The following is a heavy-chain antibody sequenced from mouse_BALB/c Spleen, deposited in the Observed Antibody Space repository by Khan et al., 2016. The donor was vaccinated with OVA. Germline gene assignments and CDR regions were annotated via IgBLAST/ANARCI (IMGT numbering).Heavy chain of an antibody. CDR1: VYSITSGYA. CDR3: ARGNYYGYYFDY. J-gene: IGHJ2*01. Sequence: EVELVESGPGLVKPSQSLSLTCTVTVYSITSGYAWNWIRQFPGNKLEWMGYISYSGGTSYNPSLKSRISITRDTSKNQFFLQLNSVTTEDTATYYCARGNYYGYYFDYWGQGTPLTVSS. D-gene: IGHD1-1*01. CDR2: ISYSGGT. V-gene: IGHV3-2*02.